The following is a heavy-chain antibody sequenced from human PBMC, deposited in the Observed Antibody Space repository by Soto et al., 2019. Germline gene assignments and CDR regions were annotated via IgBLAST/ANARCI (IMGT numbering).Heavy chain of an antibody. Sequence: SGPTLVNPTQTLTLTCTFSGFSLTTIGVGVGWIRQPPGKALEWLSLIYWNDDKRYRPSLKTRLTITKDTSKNQVVLTMTNMDPVDTATYYCAHRLGPSIAAEFDYWGQGTLVTVSS. D-gene: IGHD6-13*01. CDR1: GFSLTTIGVG. CDR2: IYWNDDK. V-gene: IGHV2-5*01. CDR3: AHRLGPSIAAEFDY. J-gene: IGHJ4*02.